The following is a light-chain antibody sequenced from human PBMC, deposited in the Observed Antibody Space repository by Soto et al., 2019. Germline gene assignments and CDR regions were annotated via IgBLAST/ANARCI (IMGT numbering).Light chain of an antibody. CDR3: SSYTSSDTWG. CDR1: SSDVGGYNY. CDR2: EVT. Sequence: QSALTQPASVSGSPGQSITISCTGTSSDVGGYNYVSWYQQHPGQVPKLTIYEVTNRPSGVSSRFSGSKSGNTASLTISGLQAEDEADYYCSSYTSSDTWGFGGGTKLTVL. J-gene: IGLJ3*02. V-gene: IGLV2-14*01.